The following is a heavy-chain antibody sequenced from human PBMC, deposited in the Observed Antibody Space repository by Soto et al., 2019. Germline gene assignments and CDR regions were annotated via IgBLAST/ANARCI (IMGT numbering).Heavy chain of an antibody. CDR3: ARDPTVVMEGVYGMDV. V-gene: IGHV1-69*13. Sequence: SVKVSCKASGGTFSSYAISWVRQAPGQGLEWMGGIIPIFGTANYAQKFQGRVTITADESTSTAYMELSSLRSEDTAVYYCARDPTVVMEGVYGMDVWGQGTTVTVSS. CDR2: IIPIFGTA. D-gene: IGHD4-17*01. J-gene: IGHJ6*02. CDR1: GGTFSSYA.